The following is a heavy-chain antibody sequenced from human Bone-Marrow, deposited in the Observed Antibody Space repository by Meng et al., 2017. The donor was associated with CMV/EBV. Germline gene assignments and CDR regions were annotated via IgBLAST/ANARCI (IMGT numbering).Heavy chain of an antibody. Sequence: ASVKVSCKASGYTFTSYYMHWVRQAPGQGLEWMGIINPSGGSTSYAQKFQGRVTMTRDTSTSTVYMELSSLRSEDTAVYYCARDCVDTAMAINYYYYGMDVWGQGTTVTVSS. CDR2: INPSGGST. D-gene: IGHD5-18*01. CDR1: GYTFTSYY. V-gene: IGHV1-46*01. CDR3: ARDCVDTAMAINYYYYGMDV. J-gene: IGHJ6*02.